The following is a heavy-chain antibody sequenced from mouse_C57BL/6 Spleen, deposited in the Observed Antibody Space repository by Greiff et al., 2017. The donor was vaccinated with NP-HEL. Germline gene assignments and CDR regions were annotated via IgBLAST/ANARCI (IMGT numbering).Heavy chain of an antibody. D-gene: IGHD3-2*02. CDR3: ARETAQATPWFAY. V-gene: IGHV1-42*01. CDR2: INPSTGGT. Sequence: EVQLQQSGPELVKPGASVKISCKASGYSFTGYYMNWVKQSPEKSLEWIGEINPSTGGTTYNQKFKAKATLTVDKSSSTAYMQLKSLTSEDSAVYYCARETAQATPWFAYWGQGTLVTVSA. CDR1: GYSFTGYY. J-gene: IGHJ3*01.